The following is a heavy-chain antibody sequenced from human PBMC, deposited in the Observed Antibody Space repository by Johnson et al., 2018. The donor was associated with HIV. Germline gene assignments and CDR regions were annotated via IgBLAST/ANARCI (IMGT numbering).Heavy chain of an antibody. V-gene: IGHV3-64*01. CDR2: ISSNGGST. CDR1: GLNFSDYG. J-gene: IGHJ3*02. CDR3: ARAGDYDAFDI. D-gene: IGHD3-16*01. Sequence: VQLVESGGGVVQPGRSLRLSCAASGLNFSDYGMHWVRQAPGKGLKWVSGISSNGGSTYYAKSVKGRFTISRENSKNTLYLQMNSLRAEDTAVYYCARAGDYDAFDIWGQGTMVTVSS.